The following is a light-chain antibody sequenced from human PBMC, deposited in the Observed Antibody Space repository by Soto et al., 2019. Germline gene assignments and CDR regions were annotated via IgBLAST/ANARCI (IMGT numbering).Light chain of an antibody. CDR2: GAS. Sequence: EIVLTQSPGTLSLSPGERATLSCRASQSVSSSYLAWYQQKPGQAPRLLIYGASSRATGIPDRLSSSGSGTDFTLTISRLEPEDVAVYYCQQYGSSLWTFGQGTKVEIK. CDR3: QQYGSSLWT. J-gene: IGKJ1*01. V-gene: IGKV3-20*01. CDR1: QSVSSSY.